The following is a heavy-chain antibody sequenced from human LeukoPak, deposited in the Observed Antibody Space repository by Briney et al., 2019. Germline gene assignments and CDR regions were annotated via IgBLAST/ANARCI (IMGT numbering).Heavy chain of an antibody. J-gene: IGHJ4*02. CDR2: FDPDDGET. Sequence: ASVKVSCKVSGYTLTELSMHWVRQAPGKGLEWMGGFDPDDGETIYARKFQGRVTMTEDTSTDTAYMELSSLRSEDTAVYYCATIPGYSSSWYDPPVDYWGQGTLVTVSS. D-gene: IGHD6-13*01. V-gene: IGHV1-24*01. CDR3: ATIPGYSSSWYDPPVDY. CDR1: GYTLTELS.